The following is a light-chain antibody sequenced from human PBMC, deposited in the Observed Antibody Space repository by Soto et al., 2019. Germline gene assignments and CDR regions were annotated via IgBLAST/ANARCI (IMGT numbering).Light chain of an antibody. CDR2: DNT. Sequence: QSFLTQPPSVSGAPGLRVTISCSGDISNIGAGYNVHWYQLLPGSAPKLLIFDNTNRPSGVPDRFSGSKSGTSASLAITGLQAEDEADYYCQSYDSSASKVFGGGTKVTVL. CDR1: ISNIGAGYN. CDR3: QSYDSSASKV. V-gene: IGLV1-40*01. J-gene: IGLJ2*01.